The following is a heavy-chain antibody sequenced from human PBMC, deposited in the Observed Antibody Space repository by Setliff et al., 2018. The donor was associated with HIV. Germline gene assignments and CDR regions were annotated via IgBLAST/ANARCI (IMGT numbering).Heavy chain of an antibody. Sequence: GGSLRLSCSGSGFTFGDHAMNWVRQAPGKGLEWVGFVRSKGHGGTTEYAASVRGRFVISRVDSKGFAYLQMNSLKTEDTAVYYCTRLRGYSYGLGSYYYYYMDVWGKGTTVTVSS. CDR2: VRSKGHGGTT. J-gene: IGHJ6*03. CDR1: GFTFGDHA. D-gene: IGHD5-18*01. V-gene: IGHV3-49*04. CDR3: TRLRGYSYGLGSYYYYYMDV.